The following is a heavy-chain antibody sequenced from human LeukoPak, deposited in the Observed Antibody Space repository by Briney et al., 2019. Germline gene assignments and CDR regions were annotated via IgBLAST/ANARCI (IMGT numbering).Heavy chain of an antibody. CDR1: GFTFSRYE. CDR2: ISSSGSTI. V-gene: IGHV3-48*03. J-gene: IGHJ4*02. D-gene: IGHD4-11*01. CDR3: ARVVLSNGDFDY. Sequence: GGSLRLSCAASGFTFSRYEMNWVRQAPGKGLEWVSYISSSGSTIYYADSVKGRFTISRDNAKNSLYLQMNSLRAEDTAVYYCARVVLSNGDFDYWGQGTLVTVSS.